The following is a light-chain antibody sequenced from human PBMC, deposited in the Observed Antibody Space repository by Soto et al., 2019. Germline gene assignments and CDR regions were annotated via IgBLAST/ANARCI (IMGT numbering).Light chain of an antibody. CDR3: KDYDSYSEA. CDR2: KAS. V-gene: IGKV1-5*03. CDR1: QTISSW. J-gene: IGKJ1*01. Sequence: DIQMTQSPSTLSEYVRDRFTITCRASQTISSWLAWYQQKPGKASKLLIYKASTLKSGVPSRFSGSGSGTEFTLTISSLQPDDFATYYCKDYDSYSEAFGEGTKVDIK.